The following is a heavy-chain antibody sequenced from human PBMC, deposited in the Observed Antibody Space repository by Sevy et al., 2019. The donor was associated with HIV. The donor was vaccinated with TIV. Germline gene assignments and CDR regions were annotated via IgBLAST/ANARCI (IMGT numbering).Heavy chain of an antibody. V-gene: IGHV3-7*01. CDR1: GFTFSSYG. J-gene: IGHJ6*04. Sequence: GGSLRLSCAASGFTFSSYGMNWVRQAPGKGLEWVANIKEDGSDKYYVDSVRGRFTISRDNAQNSLYLEMNSLRAEDTGVYYCARWDVWGKGTTVTVSS. CDR3: ARWDV. CDR2: IKEDGSDK.